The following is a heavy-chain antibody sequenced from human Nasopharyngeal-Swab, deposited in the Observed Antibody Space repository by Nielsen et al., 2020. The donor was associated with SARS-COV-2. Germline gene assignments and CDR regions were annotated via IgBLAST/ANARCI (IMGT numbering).Heavy chain of an antibody. Sequence: GGSLRLSCKASGYTFTSYDINWVRQATGQGLEWMGWMNPNSGNTGYAQKFQGRVTMTRNTSISTAYMELSSLRSEDTAVYYCARGLGYCSSTSCYAWGQGTLVTVSS. CDR3: ARGLGYCSSTSCYA. J-gene: IGHJ5*02. CDR2: MNPNSGNT. V-gene: IGHV1-8*01. D-gene: IGHD2-2*01. CDR1: GYTFTSYD.